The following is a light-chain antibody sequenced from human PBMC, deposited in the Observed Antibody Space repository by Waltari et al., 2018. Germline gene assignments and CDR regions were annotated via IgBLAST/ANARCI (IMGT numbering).Light chain of an antibody. CDR1: QSISPW. V-gene: IGKV1-5*03. Sequence: DIQMTQSPSSLSAPVGDKVTITCRASQSISPWLAWFQLKPGKAPKLLIYKASNLESGVPSRFSGSGSGTEFTLTISSLLPEDFATYYCQQYNSDSHSFGQGTRLEIK. J-gene: IGKJ2*01. CDR3: QQYNSDSHS. CDR2: KAS.